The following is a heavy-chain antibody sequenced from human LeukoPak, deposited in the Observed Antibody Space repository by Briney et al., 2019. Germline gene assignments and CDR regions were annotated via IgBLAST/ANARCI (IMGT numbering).Heavy chain of an antibody. V-gene: IGHV4-59*08. D-gene: IGHD2/OR15-2a*01. Sequence: SETLSLTCTVSGGSISSYYWSWIRQPPGKGLEWIGYIYYSGSTNYNPSLKSRVTISVDTSKNQFSLKLSSVTAADTAVYYCARHPFSSPFDYWGQGTLVTVSS. J-gene: IGHJ4*02. CDR3: ARHPFSSPFDY. CDR2: IYYSGST. CDR1: GGSISSYY.